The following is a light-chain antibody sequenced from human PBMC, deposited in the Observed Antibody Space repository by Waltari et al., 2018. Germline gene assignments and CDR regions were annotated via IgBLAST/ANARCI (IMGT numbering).Light chain of an antibody. CDR1: QNVSSY. V-gene: IGKV3-11*01. CDR2: DAS. J-gene: IGKJ5*01. CDR3: QQRSNWLIT. Sequence: IVLTQSPATLSLSPGERATLSCRASQNVSSYLAWYQQKPGQAPRLLIYDASNRATGIPARFSGRGSGTDFTLTISSLEPEDFAVYYCQQRSNWLITFGQGTRLEIK.